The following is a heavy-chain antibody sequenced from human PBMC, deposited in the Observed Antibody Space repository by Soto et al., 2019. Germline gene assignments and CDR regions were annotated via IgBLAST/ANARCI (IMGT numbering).Heavy chain of an antibody. J-gene: IGHJ4*02. CDR2: ISYDGSNK. D-gene: IGHD6-19*01. CDR3: SSVGFYIVVAGTSLIFGY. Sequence: QVQLVESGGGVVQPGRSLRLSCAASGFTFSSYDMHWVRQAPGKGLEWVAVISYDGSNKYYEDYVKCRFTISRDNSKNTLDPLMDSLGPDDTALYDSSSVGFYIVVAGTSLIFGYVCEGRLVT. CDR1: GFTFSSYD. V-gene: IGHV3-30-3*01.